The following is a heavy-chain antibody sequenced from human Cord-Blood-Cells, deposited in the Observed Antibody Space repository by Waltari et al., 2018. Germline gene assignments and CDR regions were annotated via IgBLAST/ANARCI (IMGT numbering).Heavy chain of an antibody. V-gene: IGHV4-34*01. J-gene: IGHJ4*02. CDR3: SGQPGTSYGFDN. CDR2: INPSGST. D-gene: IGHD4-17*01. CDR1: GGSFSGYY. Sequence: VQLQQWGAGLLKPSETLSLTCAVYGGSFSGYYWSWFRQPPGKGLGWIGEINPSGSTNYNPSLPSRRTILVDTSKNQFSRKQSTFTAAATAVDYYSGQPGTSYGFDNWGQGTLVTVSS.